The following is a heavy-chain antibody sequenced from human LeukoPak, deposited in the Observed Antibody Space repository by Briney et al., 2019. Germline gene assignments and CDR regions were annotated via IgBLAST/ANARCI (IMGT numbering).Heavy chain of an antibody. J-gene: IGHJ3*02. Sequence: GGSLRLSCAASGFTFSSYGMHWVRQAPGKGLEWVAFIRYDGSNKYYADSVKGRFTISRDNSKNTLYLQMNSLRAEDTAVYYCAKDQGSGSYYSAFDIWGQGTMVTVSS. D-gene: IGHD1-26*01. CDR1: GFTFSSYG. CDR2: IRYDGSNK. V-gene: IGHV3-30*02. CDR3: AKDQGSGSYYSAFDI.